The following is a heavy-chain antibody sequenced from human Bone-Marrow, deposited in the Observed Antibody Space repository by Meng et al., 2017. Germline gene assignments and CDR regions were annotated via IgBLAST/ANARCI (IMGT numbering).Heavy chain of an antibody. D-gene: IGHD3-10*01. CDR2: IYYSGST. Sequence: GRLQDSGPGLVKPSQTLSLTCTVSVGSISSGGYYWSWIRQHPGKGLEWIGYIYYSGSTYYNPSLKSLVTISVDTSKNQFSLKLSSVTAADTAVYYCARANVNYGVVDPWGQGTLVTVSS. J-gene: IGHJ5*02. CDR1: VGSISSGGYY. V-gene: IGHV4-31*01. CDR3: ARANVNYGVVDP.